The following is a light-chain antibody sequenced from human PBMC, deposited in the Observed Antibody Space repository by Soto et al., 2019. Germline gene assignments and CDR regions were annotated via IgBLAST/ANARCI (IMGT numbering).Light chain of an antibody. V-gene: IGKV3-15*01. CDR2: GAS. Sequence: EIVMTQSPATLAVSPGEGATLSCRASQSVSSNLAWYQQKPGQSPRLLIYGASTRATGVPARFSGSGSGTEFTLTISSLQSEDFAVYYCQQYINLWTFGQGTKVDTK. CDR1: QSVSSN. CDR3: QQYINLWT. J-gene: IGKJ1*01.